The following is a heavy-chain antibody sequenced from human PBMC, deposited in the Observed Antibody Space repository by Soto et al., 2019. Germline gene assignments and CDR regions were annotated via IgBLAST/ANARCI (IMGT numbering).Heavy chain of an antibody. V-gene: IGHV2-70*13. CDR2: IDWEDDE. D-gene: IGHD4-4*01. CDR1: GFSLRTSGMC. Sequence: SGPTLVNPTQTLTLTCSFTGFSLRTSGMCVSWIRQLPGKALEWLALIDWEDDEFYNTSLRSRLTISRDTSKNQVILTMTNMDLVDTATYYCARRAAYSTSYFLDYWGQGSLVTVSS. CDR3: ARRAAYSTSYFLDY. J-gene: IGHJ4*02.